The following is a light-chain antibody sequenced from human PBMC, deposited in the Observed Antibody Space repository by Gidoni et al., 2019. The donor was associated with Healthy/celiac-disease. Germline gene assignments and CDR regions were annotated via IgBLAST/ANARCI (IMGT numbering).Light chain of an antibody. CDR1: QSVSSN. V-gene: IGKV3-15*01. J-gene: IGKJ1*01. CDR2: GAS. Sequence: DIVMTQSPATLSVSPGERATLSCRASQSVSSNLAWYQQKPGQAPRLLIYGASTRATGIPARFSGSGSGTEFTLTISSLQSEDFAVYYCQQYNNWWTFXXXTKVEIK. CDR3: QQYNNWWT.